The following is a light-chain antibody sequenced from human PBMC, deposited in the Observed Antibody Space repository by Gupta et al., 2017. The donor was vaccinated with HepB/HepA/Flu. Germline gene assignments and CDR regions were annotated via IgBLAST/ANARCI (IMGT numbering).Light chain of an antibody. CDR3: VRYLTNGIWV. CDR2: EKQ. CDR1: SDSVSTSHY. J-gene: IGLJ3*02. Sequence: QTVVTQEPSFSVFPGGTVTLTCGLSSDSVSTSHYPCWYQRTPGQPPRPLIYEKQTRSSGVPYRFSGSIRGDKAALTITGAQEEDESDYFCVRYLTNGIWVFGGGTKLTVL. V-gene: IGLV8-61*01.